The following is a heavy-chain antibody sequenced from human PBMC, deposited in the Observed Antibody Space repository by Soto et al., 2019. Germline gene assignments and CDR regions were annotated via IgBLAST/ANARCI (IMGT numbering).Heavy chain of an antibody. CDR1: GGSISSSSYY. V-gene: IGHV4-39*01. J-gene: IGHJ4*02. D-gene: IGHD3-10*01. CDR3: ATPGYYYGSGSYYNGLGKEFDY. CDR2: IYYSGST. Sequence: QLQLQESGPGLVKPSETLSLXCTVSGGSISSSSYYWGWIRQPPGKGLEWIGSIYYSGSTYYNPSLKSRVTISVDTSKNQFSLKLSSVTAADTAVYYCATPGYYYGSGSYYNGLGKEFDYWGQGTLVTVSS.